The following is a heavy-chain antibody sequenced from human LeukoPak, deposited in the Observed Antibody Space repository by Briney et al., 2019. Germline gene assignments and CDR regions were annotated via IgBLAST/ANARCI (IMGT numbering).Heavy chain of an antibody. CDR1: GDSISSSNW. J-gene: IGHJ4*02. V-gene: IGHV4-4*02. CDR2: IYNSGST. CDR3: AKGSTSPYGYVFDY. D-gene: IGHD5-18*01. Sequence: RASGTLSLTCAVSGDSISSSNWWTWVRQPPGKGLEWIGYIYNSGSTNYNPSLKSRVTISVDTSKNQFSLKLSSVTAADTAVYYCAKGSTSPYGYVFDYWGQGTLVTVSS.